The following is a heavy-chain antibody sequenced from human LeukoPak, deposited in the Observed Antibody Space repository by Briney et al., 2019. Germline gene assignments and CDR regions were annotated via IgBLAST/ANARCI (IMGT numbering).Heavy chain of an antibody. CDR2: IYYSGST. V-gene: IGHV4-30-4*01. Sequence: SETLSLTCTVSGGSISSGDYYWSWIRQPPGKGLEWIGYIYYSGSTYYNPSLKSRVTISVDTSKNQFSLKLSSVTAADTAVYYCARETRPLYGDYRWSDPWGQGTLVTVSS. CDR3: ARETRPLYGDYRWSDP. J-gene: IGHJ5*02. CDR1: GGSISSGDYY. D-gene: IGHD4-17*01.